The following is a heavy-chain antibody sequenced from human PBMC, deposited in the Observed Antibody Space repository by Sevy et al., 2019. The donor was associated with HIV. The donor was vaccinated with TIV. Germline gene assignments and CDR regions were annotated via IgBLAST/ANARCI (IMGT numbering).Heavy chain of an antibody. J-gene: IGHJ4*02. CDR2: ISNSGSTI. D-gene: IGHD4-17*01. CDR3: ARDLPPSATTVAHFDY. V-gene: IGHV3-48*03. Sequence: GGSLRLSCVASGFIFRSYEMNWVRQAPGKGLEWVSYISNSGSTISYSDSVKGRFTISRDNAKNSLYLQMNSLRVEDTAVYYCARDLPPSATTVAHFDYWGQGTLVTVSS. CDR1: GFIFRSYE.